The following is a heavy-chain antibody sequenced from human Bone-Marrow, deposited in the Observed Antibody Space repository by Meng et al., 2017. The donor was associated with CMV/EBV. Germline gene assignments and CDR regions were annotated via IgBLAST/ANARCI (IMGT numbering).Heavy chain of an antibody. Sequence: SQTLSLTCAVYGGSFSGYYWSWIRQPPGKGLEWIGEINHSGSTNYNPSLKSRVTISVDTSKNQFSLKLSSVTAADTAVYCCARGSTAARLGWFDPWGQGTLVTVSS. D-gene: IGHD6-6*01. J-gene: IGHJ5*02. V-gene: IGHV4-34*01. CDR2: INHSGST. CDR1: GGSFSGYY. CDR3: ARGSTAARLGWFDP.